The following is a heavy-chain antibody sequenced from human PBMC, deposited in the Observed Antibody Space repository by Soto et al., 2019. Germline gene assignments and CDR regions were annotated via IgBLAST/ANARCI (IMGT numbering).Heavy chain of an antibody. CDR2: IYQSGST. V-gene: IGHV4-38-2*02. Sequence: SETLSLTCPVSGYSISIGNYWGWIRQPPGKRLEWIGSIYQSGSTYYNPSLRSRATISVDTSKNQFSLKLSSVTAADTAVYYCARDGSAAGTYWGQGTMVTVYS. D-gene: IGHD6-13*01. J-gene: IGHJ4*02. CDR3: ARDGSAAGTY. CDR1: GYSISIGNY.